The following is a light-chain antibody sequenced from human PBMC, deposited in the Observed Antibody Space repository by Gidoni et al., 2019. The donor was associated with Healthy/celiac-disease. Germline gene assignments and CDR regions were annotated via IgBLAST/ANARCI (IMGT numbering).Light chain of an antibody. Sequence: DIQSTHSPSFLSASVGDRVTITCRASQGISSYLAWYQQKPGKAPKHLIYAASTLQSGVPSRFSGSGSGTEFTLTISSLQPEDFATYYCQQFNSYPLTFGGGTKVEIK. J-gene: IGKJ4*01. CDR1: QGISSY. V-gene: IGKV1-9*01. CDR2: AAS. CDR3: QQFNSYPLT.